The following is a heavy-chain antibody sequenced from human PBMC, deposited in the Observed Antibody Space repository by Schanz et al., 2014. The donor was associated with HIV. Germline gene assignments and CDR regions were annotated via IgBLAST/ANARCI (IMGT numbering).Heavy chain of an antibody. CDR1: GFTFSSYG. V-gene: IGHV3-30*18. CDR2: ISHDGSKK. J-gene: IGHJ6*02. Sequence: QEQLVESGGGVVQPGRSLRLSCAASGFTFSSYGMYWVRQAPGKGLEWVAVISHDGSKKYYAESVKGRFTISRDNSKNTLYLQVKRLRPEDRAVYFCAKDRNWYDDRYRGKGNYYYYYGMDVWGQGTTVTVSS. D-gene: IGHD3-16*01. CDR3: AKDRNWYDDRYRGKGNYYYYYGMDV.